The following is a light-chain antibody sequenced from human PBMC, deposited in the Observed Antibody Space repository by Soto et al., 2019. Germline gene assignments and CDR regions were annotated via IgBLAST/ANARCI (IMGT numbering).Light chain of an antibody. CDR3: QQYNSHDDIA. Sequence: DIQMTQSPSTLSASVGDRVTITCRASQSISDWLAWYQQKPGKAPNLLIYKASSLESGVPSRFSGSGSGTEFTLTISSLQPDDSATYYCQQYNSHDDIAFGRGTKVDIK. CDR1: QSISDW. V-gene: IGKV1-5*03. J-gene: IGKJ4*01. CDR2: KAS.